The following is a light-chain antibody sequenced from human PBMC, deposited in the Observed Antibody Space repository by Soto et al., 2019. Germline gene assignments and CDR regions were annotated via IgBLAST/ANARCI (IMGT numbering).Light chain of an antibody. CDR3: KTWDTNTRV. V-gene: IGLV4-60*03. CDR2: LEGSGGY. Sequence: QPVLTQSSSASASLGSSVKLTCTLSSGHSTYIIAWHQQQPGEAPRYLMDLEGSGGYNKGSGVPDRFSGSSSGADRYLTISNLQSEDEADYYCKTWDTNTRVFGGGTKLTVL. J-gene: IGLJ3*02. CDR1: SGHSTYI.